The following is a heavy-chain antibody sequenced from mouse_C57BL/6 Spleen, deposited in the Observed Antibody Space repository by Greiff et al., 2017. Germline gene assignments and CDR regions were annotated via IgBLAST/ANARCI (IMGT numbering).Heavy chain of an antibody. CDR1: GYTFTGYW. Sequence: VQLQQPGAELMKPGASVKLSCKASGYTFTGYWIEWVKQRPGHGLEWIGEIFPGSGSTNYNQKFKGKATFTADTSSNTAYMHLSSLTAEDSSICSCESYARDGYYFDYWGPGTTVTVSS. CDR3: ESYARDGYYFDY. J-gene: IGHJ1*01. D-gene: IGHD2-3*01. V-gene: IGHV1-9*01. CDR2: IFPGSGST.